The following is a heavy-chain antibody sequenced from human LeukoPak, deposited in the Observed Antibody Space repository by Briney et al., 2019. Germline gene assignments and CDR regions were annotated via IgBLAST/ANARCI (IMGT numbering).Heavy chain of an antibody. Sequence: GGSLRLSCAASGFTFSNAWMNRVRQAPGKGLEWVGRIKSKTDGGTTDYAAPVKGRFTISRDDSKNTLYLQMNSLKTEDTAVYYCTTELGVYDSSGYSDYWGQGTLVTVSS. J-gene: IGHJ4*02. CDR3: TTELGVYDSSGYSDY. CDR1: GFTFSNAW. V-gene: IGHV3-15*07. CDR2: IKSKTDGGTT. D-gene: IGHD3-22*01.